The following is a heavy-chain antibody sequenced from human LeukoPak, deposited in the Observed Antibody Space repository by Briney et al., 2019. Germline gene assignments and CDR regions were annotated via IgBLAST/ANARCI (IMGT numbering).Heavy chain of an antibody. Sequence: GGSLRLSCAASGFTFDDYAMHWVRQAPGKGLEWVSLISGDGGSTYYADSIKGRFTISRDNANNFLYLQMNSLRAEDTAVYYCATETNGRHYDYWGQGTLLTVSS. J-gene: IGHJ4*02. V-gene: IGHV3-43*02. CDR1: GFTFDDYA. CDR2: ISGDGGST. CDR3: ATETNGRHYDY. D-gene: IGHD1-14*01.